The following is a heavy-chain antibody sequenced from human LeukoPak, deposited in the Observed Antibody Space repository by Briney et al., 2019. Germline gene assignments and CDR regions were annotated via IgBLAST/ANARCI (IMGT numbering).Heavy chain of an antibody. Sequence: GASVKVSCKASGYTFTGYYMHWVRQAPGQGLEWMGWINPNSGGTNYAQKFQGWVTMTRDTSISTAYMELSRLRSDDTAVYYCARSEVWDTAMVKEYYYYGMDVWGQGTTVTVSS. D-gene: IGHD5-18*01. J-gene: IGHJ6*02. CDR1: GYTFTGYY. CDR3: ARSEVWDTAMVKEYYYYGMDV. V-gene: IGHV1-2*04. CDR2: INPNSGGT.